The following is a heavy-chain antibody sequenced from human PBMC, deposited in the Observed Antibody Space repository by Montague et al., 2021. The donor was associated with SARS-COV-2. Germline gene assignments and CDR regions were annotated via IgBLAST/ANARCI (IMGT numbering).Heavy chain of an antibody. CDR2: ILHSGST. Sequence: SETLSLTCAVSGGSISGSNWWTWLRQPPGKGLEWIGEILHSGSTNYISSLKSRVTISVDKSENQFSLKLTSLTAADTAVYYCARDFRGAYNFFDPWGQGALVTVSS. CDR3: ARDFRGAYNFFDP. D-gene: IGHD4/OR15-4a*01. V-gene: IGHV4-4*02. J-gene: IGHJ5*02. CDR1: GGSISGSNW.